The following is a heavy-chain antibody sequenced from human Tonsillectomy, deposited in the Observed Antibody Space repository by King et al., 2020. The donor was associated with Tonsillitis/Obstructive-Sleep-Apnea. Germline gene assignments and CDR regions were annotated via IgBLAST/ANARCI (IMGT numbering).Heavy chain of an antibody. CDR2: INSDGSST. CDR1: GFTFSSYW. V-gene: IGHV3-74*01. Sequence: VQLVESGGGLVQPGGSLRLSCAASGFTFSSYWMHWVRQAPGKGLVWVSRINSDGSSTSYADSVKGRFIITRDNAKNTLYLQMNSLRAEDTAVYYCATDDYGATGDAFDIWGQGTMVTVSS. CDR3: ATDDYGATGDAFDI. D-gene: IGHD4-17*01. J-gene: IGHJ3*02.